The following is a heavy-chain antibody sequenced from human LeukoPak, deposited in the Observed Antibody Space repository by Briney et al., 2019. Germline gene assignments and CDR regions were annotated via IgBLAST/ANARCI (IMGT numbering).Heavy chain of an antibody. CDR3: ARDGYYDILTGVAWYFDL. Sequence: XGSXYTCXGXYMHWVRQAPGQGVEWMGWINPNSGGTNYAQKFQGRVTITRDTSISTDYMELSRLRSDDTAVYYCARDGYYDILTGVAWYFDLWGRGTLVTVSS. V-gene: IGHV1-2*02. CDR2: INPNSGGT. J-gene: IGHJ2*01. D-gene: IGHD3-9*01. CDR1: XYTCXGXY.